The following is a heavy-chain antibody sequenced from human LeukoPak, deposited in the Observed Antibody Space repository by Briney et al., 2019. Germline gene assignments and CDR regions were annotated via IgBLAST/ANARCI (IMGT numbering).Heavy chain of an antibody. D-gene: IGHD5-18*01. CDR3: AGYTANFDY. CDR2: ISSSGITT. V-gene: IGHV3-11*01. J-gene: IGHJ4*02. CDR1: GFTFSNYY. Sequence: AGGSLRLSCAASGFTFSNYYMSWIRQAPGKGLEWVSYISSSGITTYYADAVKGRFTISRDNAKKSMYLQMNSLRAEDTALYYCAGYTANFDYWGQGTLVTVSS.